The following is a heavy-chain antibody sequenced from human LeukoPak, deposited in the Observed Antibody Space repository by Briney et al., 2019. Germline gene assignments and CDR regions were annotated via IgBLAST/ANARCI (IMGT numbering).Heavy chain of an antibody. J-gene: IGHJ4*02. D-gene: IGHD2-21*02. CDR2: ISGSGGST. Sequence: PGGSLRLSCAASGFTFSSYAMSWVRQAPGKGLEWVSGISGSGGSTYHADSVKGRFTISRDNSKNTLYMQMNSLRAEDTAVYYCAKRYCGGDCYGYFDYWGQGTLVTVSS. CDR3: AKRYCGGDCYGYFDY. V-gene: IGHV3-23*01. CDR1: GFTFSSYA.